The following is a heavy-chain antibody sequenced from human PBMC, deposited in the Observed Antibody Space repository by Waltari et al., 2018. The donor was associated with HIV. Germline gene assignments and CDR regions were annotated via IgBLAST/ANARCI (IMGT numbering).Heavy chain of an antibody. D-gene: IGHD5-12*01. V-gene: IGHV3-7*01. J-gene: IGHJ6*02. CDR2: IRYDGSDE. CDR1: GLTFRSLW. CDR3: ASSRSDYDTKYYGMGV. Sequence: ELHLVESGGNLVQPGGSHRRLCTDSGLTFRSLWQIWVRQAPGKGLEWVATIRYDGSDEFYVDSVKGRFTISRDNAKSSVYLQMNSLRVEDSAIYYCASSRSDYDTKYYGMGVWGQGTTVSVSS.